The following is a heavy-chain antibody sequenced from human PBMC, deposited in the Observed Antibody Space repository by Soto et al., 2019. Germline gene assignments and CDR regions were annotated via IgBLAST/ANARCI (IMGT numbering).Heavy chain of an antibody. CDR2: INPNSGGT. J-gene: IGHJ6*02. Sequence: ASVKVSCRECGDTFSGQYMHWVHHAPGQGPERMGWINPNSGGTHYAQWCRGRGTMTSDPSISTAYLELSRLRYDDPAVYYCARDRCSGGSCYFGYYYYGMDVWGQGTTVTVSS. CDR3: ARDRCSGGSCYFGYYYYGMDV. V-gene: IGHV1-2*02. D-gene: IGHD2-15*01. CDR1: GDTFSGQY.